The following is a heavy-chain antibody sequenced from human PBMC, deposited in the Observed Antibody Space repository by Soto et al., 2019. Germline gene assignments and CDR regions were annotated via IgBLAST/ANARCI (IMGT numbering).Heavy chain of an antibody. CDR3: ARWNLNFDF. V-gene: IGHV1-3*01. J-gene: IGHJ4*02. CDR2: INAGNGDT. D-gene: IGHD1-1*01. Sequence: ASVKVSCKASGYTFTRNVIHWVRQVPGQRLEWMGWINAGNGDTKYSQEFQGRVTITRDTAASTAYMELSSLRSEDTALYYCARWNLNFDFWGQGTLVTVSS. CDR1: GYTFTRNV.